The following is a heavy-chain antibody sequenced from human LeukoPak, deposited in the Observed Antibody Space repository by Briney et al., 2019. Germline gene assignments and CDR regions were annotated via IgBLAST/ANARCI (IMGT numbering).Heavy chain of an antibody. V-gene: IGHV4-39*01. J-gene: IGHJ5*02. Sequence: SETLSLTCTVSGGSISSSSYYWGWIRQPPGKGLEWIGSIYYSGSTYYNSSLKSRVTISVDTSKNQFSLKLSSVTAADTAVYYCARHGGYCSSTSCRRNWFDPWGQGTLVTVSS. CDR2: IYYSGST. CDR3: ARHGGYCSSTSCRRNWFDP. CDR1: GGSISSSSYY. D-gene: IGHD2-2*03.